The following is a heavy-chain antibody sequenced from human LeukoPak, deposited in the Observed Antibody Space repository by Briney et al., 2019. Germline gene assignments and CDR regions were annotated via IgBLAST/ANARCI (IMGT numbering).Heavy chain of an antibody. V-gene: IGHV3-74*01. CDR3: ASDIVRGVNRDY. Sequence: PGGSRRLSCAASGFTFSTYWMHWVRQAPGKGLVWVSRINSDGSSTTYADSVKGRFTISRDNAKNTLYLQMNSLRAEDTAVYYCASDIVRGVNRDYWGQGTLVTVSS. CDR1: GFTFSTYW. CDR2: INSDGSST. J-gene: IGHJ4*02. D-gene: IGHD3-10*01.